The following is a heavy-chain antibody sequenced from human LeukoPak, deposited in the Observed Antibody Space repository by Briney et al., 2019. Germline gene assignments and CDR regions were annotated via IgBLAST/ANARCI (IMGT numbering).Heavy chain of an antibody. V-gene: IGHV3-30*18. CDR3: AKGELGLWFDY. Sequence: PGGSLRLSCAPSGFTFSSYAMSWVRQAPGKGVEWVALISYDGSNKYYADSVKGRFTISRDNSKNTLYLQMNSLRAEDTAVYYCAKGELGLWFDYWGQGTVVTVSS. D-gene: IGHD5-18*01. CDR2: ISYDGSNK. CDR1: GFTFSSYA. J-gene: IGHJ4*02.